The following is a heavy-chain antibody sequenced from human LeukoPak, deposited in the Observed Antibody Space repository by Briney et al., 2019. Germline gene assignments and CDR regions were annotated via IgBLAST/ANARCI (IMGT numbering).Heavy chain of an antibody. CDR1: GYTFTGYY. V-gene: IGHV1-2*06. Sequence: ASVKVSCKASGYTFTGYYMHWVRQAPGQGLEWMGRINPNSGGTNYAQKFQGRVTMTRDTSISTVYMELSRLRSDDTAVYYCARDRARGGEDYWGQGTLVTVSS. CDR3: ARDRARGGEDY. D-gene: IGHD7-27*01. J-gene: IGHJ4*02. CDR2: INPNSGGT.